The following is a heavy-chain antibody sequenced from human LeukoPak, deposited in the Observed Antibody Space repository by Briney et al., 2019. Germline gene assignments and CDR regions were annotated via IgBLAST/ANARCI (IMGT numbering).Heavy chain of an antibody. CDR3: ARSVVVVPAHYYYYYYMDV. CDR2: IYYSGST. D-gene: IGHD2-2*01. J-gene: IGHJ6*03. CDR1: GGSISSSSYY. V-gene: IGHV4-39*07. Sequence: PSETLSLTCTVSGGSISSSSYYWGWIRQPPGKGLEWIGSIYYSGSTYYNPSLKSRVTISVDTSKNQFSLKLSSVTAADTAVYYCARSVVVVPAHYYYYYYMDVWGKGTTVTVSS.